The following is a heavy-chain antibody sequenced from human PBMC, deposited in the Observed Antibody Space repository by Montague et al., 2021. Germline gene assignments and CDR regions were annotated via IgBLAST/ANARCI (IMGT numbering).Heavy chain of an antibody. CDR2: ISPSGDT. CDR3: VKTSSGTYDS. J-gene: IGHJ5*01. V-gene: IGHV3-23*01. D-gene: IGHD1-26*01. CDR1: GFTFGGYS. Sequence: SLRLSCAASGFTFGGYSMTWVRQAPGRGLEWVSFISPSGDTFYAESVKGRFIVSRDNSNNALYLHLNSLRGEDSAIDYCVKTSSGTYDSWGPGTLVTVSS.